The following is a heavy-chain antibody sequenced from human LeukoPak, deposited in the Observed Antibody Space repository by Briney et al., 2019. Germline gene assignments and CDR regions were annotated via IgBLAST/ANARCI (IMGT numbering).Heavy chain of an antibody. CDR1: GLSLRTGGMC. V-gene: IGHV2-70*01. D-gene: IGHD4-11*01. Sequence: SGPTLVNPTQTLTLTCTFSGLSLRTGGMCVSWIRQPPGKALEWLAHIDWDDDTYYSTSLKTRLTISKDTSKNQVVLTMTNMDPVDTATYYCARIDDYLGSFDYWGLGTLVTVSS. CDR2: IDWDDDT. J-gene: IGHJ4*02. CDR3: ARIDDYLGSFDY.